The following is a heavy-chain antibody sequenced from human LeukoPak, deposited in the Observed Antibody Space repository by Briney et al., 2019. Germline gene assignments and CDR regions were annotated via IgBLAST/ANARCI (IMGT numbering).Heavy chain of an antibody. D-gene: IGHD4-23*01. CDR3: ARREDGGKRRAFDY. CDR1: GGPISSYY. V-gene: IGHV4-39*01. Sequence: SETLSLTCTVSGGPISSYYWGWIRQPPGKGLEWIGSIYYSGSTYYNPSLKSRVTISVDTSKNQFSLKLSSVTAADTAVYYCARREDGGKRRAFDYWGQGTLVTASS. CDR2: IYYSGST. J-gene: IGHJ4*02.